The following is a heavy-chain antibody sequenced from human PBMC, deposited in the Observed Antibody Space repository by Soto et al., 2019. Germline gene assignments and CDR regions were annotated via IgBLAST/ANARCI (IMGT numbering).Heavy chain of an antibody. CDR1: GGSVDSGNHY. D-gene: IGHD4-17*01. CDR3: ARDMGSAMTTRIFDH. V-gene: IGHV4-30-4*01. J-gene: IGHJ4*02. CDR2: IYYGEST. Sequence: QVLVQESGPGLVKPSQTLTLSCTVSGGSVDSGNHYWNWIRQPPGKALEWIGYIYYGESTYYNPPLKSRATISVDTPQSRFSLRLTSVTAADTAVYYCARDMGSAMTTRIFDHWGQGTLVTVSS.